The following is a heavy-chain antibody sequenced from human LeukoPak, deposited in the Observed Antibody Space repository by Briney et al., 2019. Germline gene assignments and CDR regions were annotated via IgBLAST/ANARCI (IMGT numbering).Heavy chain of an antibody. D-gene: IGHD3-3*01. Sequence: ASVKVTCKTSVYTFTDYYLHWVRQAPGQGLEWMGWINPKSGGTNDAQNFQGGITMTRDTSISTAYMELSRLRSDDTAVYFCARGGGTNFGVITDWGQGTLVTVSS. CDR2: INPKSGGT. J-gene: IGHJ4*02. CDR1: VYTFTDYY. CDR3: ARGGGTNFGVITD. V-gene: IGHV1-2*02.